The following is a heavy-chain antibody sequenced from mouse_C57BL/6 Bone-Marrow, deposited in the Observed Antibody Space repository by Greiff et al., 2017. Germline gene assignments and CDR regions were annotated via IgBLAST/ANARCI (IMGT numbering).Heavy chain of an antibody. CDR3: ARSRWFRFAY. J-gene: IGHJ3*01. D-gene: IGHD1-1*02. CDR2: IHPNSGST. Sequence: QVQLQQPGAELVKPGASVKLSCKASGYTFTSYWMHWVKQRPGQGLEWIGMIHPNSGSTNYNEKFKSKATLTVDKSSSTAYMQLSSLTSEDSAVYYCARSRWFRFAYWGQGTLVTVSA. V-gene: IGHV1-64*01. CDR1: GYTFTSYW.